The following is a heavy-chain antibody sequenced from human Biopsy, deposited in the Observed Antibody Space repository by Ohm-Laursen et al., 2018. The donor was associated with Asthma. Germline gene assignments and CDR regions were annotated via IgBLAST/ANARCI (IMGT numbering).Heavy chain of an antibody. D-gene: IGHD6-13*01. CDR2: IYYSGTT. Sequence: SETLSLTCSLSSGSGGYMRSGNYYWGWIRQPPGKGLEWIGSIYYSGTTYYNPSLESRVPVSADTSKKQFSLKLTSVTAADTAVYYCVRGSSSWHHGPFHYYYGLDVWGQGTTATVSS. J-gene: IGHJ6*02. CDR1: SGSGGYMRSGNYY. CDR3: VRGSSSWHHGPFHYYYGLDV. V-gene: IGHV4-39*01.